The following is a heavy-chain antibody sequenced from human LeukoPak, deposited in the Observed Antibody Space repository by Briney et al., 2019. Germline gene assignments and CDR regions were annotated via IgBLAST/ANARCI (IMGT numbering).Heavy chain of an antibody. J-gene: IGHJ4*02. V-gene: IGHV3-33*08. CDR1: GFTFSSYA. CDR2: IWYDGSNK. D-gene: IGHD3-22*01. Sequence: GGSLRLSCAASGFTFSSYAMHWVRQAPGKGLEWVAVIWYDGSNKYYADSVKARFSIFRDNSKNTLFLQMNSLTAEDTAVYYCARDNSYYDSSGYTDYWGQGTLVTVSS. CDR3: ARDNSYYDSSGYTDY.